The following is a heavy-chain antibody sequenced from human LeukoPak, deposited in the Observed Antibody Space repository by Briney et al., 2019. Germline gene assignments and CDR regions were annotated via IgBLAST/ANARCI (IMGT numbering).Heavy chain of an antibody. CDR2: ITSSSSTI. V-gene: IGHV3-48*01. J-gene: IGHJ4*02. CDR3: VKSASAGWYTFDY. D-gene: IGHD6-19*01. CDR1: GFTFSSYS. Sequence: TGGSLRLSCAASGFTFSSYSMNWVRQAPGKGLQWVSYITSSSSTIYYADSVKGRFTISRDNAKNSLYLQMNSLRAEDTAVYYCVKSASAGWYTFDYWGQGTLVTVSS.